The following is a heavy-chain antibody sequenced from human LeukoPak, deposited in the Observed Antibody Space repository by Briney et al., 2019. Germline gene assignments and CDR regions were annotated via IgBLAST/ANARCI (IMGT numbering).Heavy chain of an antibody. V-gene: IGHV3-23*01. CDR2: IVGSGGFT. D-gene: IGHD1-26*01. CDR1: GFTFSTHD. Sequence: GGSLRLSCAASGFTFSTHDMSWVRQAPGKGLEWVSAIVGSGGFTYYADSVKGRFTISRVNSKNTLYLQMNSLRAEDTALYYCAKESAGSYYSIDYWGQGTLVTVSS. J-gene: IGHJ4*02. CDR3: AKESAGSYYSIDY.